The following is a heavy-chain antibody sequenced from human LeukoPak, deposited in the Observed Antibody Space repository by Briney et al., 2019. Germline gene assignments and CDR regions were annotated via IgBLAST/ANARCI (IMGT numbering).Heavy chain of an antibody. Sequence: PGGSLRLSCAASGFTFSSYGMHWVRQAPGKGLEWVAVISYDGSNKYYADSVKGRFTISRDNSKNTLYLQMNSLRAEDTAVYYCAKDRITMIVVVPLGAFDIWGQGTMVTVSS. CDR2: ISYDGSNK. V-gene: IGHV3-30*18. D-gene: IGHD3-22*01. J-gene: IGHJ3*02. CDR1: GFTFSSYG. CDR3: AKDRITMIVVVPLGAFDI.